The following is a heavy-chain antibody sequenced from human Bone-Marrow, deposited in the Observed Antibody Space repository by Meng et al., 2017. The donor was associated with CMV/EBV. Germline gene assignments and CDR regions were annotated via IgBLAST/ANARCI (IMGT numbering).Heavy chain of an antibody. CDR3: ASTGYFDY. CDR2: ISYDGSNK. Sequence: LRLSCAGFGFTFSSYAMHWVRQAPGKGLEWVAVISYDGSNKYYADSVKGRFTISRDNSKNTLYLQMNSLRAEDTAVYYCASTGYFDYWGQGTLVTVSS. CDR1: GFTFSSYA. V-gene: IGHV3-30-3*01. D-gene: IGHD4-11*01. J-gene: IGHJ4*02.